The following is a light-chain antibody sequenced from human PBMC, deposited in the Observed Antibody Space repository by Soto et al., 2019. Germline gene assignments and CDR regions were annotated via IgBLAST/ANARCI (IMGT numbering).Light chain of an antibody. J-gene: IGLJ1*01. CDR1: SSDVGGYNY. CDR3: SSYTSTSTLGV. Sequence: QSVLTQPASVSGSPGQSITISCTGTSSDVGGYNYVSWYQQHPGKAPKLMIYEVSNRPSGVSNRFSGSKSGNTASLTISGSQAEDEADYYCSSYTSTSTLGVFGAGTKLTVL. CDR2: EVS. V-gene: IGLV2-14*01.